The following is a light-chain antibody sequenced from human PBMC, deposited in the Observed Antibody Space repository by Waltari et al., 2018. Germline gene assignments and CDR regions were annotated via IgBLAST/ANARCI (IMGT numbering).Light chain of an antibody. CDR3: QESYSTLYT. J-gene: IGKJ2*01. CDR2: DAS. CDR1: QSIDNY. V-gene: IGKV3-11*01. Sequence: EIVLTQSPATLSLSPGDRATLSCRASQSIDNYLAWYQQKPGQAPRLLIYDASYRATGIPVRFSGSGSGTDFTLTISSLQPEDIATFSCQESYSTLYTFGQGTKVEIK.